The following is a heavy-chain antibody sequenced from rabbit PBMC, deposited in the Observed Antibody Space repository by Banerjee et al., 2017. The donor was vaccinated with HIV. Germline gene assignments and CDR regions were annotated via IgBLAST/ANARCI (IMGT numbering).Heavy chain of an antibody. D-gene: IGHD7-1*01. V-gene: IGHV1S8*01. J-gene: IGHJ4*01. CDR3: ARDLTGVTGWNFNL. Sequence: GRFTISLDNAQNTVFLQMTSLTAADTATYFCARDLTGVTGWNFNLWGPGTLVTVS.